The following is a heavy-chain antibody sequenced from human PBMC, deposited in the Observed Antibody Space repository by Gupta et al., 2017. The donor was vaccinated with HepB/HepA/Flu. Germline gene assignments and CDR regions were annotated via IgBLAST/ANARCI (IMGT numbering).Heavy chain of an antibody. V-gene: IGHV4-34*01. Sequence: QVQLQQWGAGLLKPSETLSLTCAVYGGSFSGYYWSWIRQPPGKGLEWIGEINHSGSTNYNPSLKSRVTISVDTSKNQFSLKLSSVTAADTAVYYCARVGYGDYGYYGMDVWGQGTTVTVSS. CDR2: INHSGST. J-gene: IGHJ6*02. CDR1: GGSFSGYY. D-gene: IGHD4-17*01. CDR3: ARVGYGDYGYYGMDV.